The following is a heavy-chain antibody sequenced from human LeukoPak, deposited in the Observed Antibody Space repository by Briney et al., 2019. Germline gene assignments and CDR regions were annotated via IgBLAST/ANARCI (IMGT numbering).Heavy chain of an antibody. CDR2: ISYDGSNK. V-gene: IGHV3-30-3*02. Sequence: GGSLRLSCAASGFTFSSYAMHWVRQAPGMGLEWVAVISYDGSNKYYADSVKGRFTISRDNSKNTLYLQMNSLRAEDTAVYYCAKSRTTVTTIGYYMDVWGKGTTVTVSS. CDR1: GFTFSSYA. J-gene: IGHJ6*03. D-gene: IGHD4-11*01. CDR3: AKSRTTVTTIGYYMDV.